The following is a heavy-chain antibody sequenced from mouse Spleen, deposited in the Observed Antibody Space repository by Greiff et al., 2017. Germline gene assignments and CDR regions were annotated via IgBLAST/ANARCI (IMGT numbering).Heavy chain of an antibody. CDR1: GFTFSDYY. CDR3: ARRDGRDYAMDY. J-gene: IGHJ4*01. D-gene: IGHD1-1*01. CDR2: ISDGGSYT. V-gene: IGHV5-4*02. Sequence: EVQLVESGGGLVKPGGSLKLSCAASGFTFSDYYMYWVRQTPEKRLEWVATISDGGSYTYYPDSVKGRFTISRDNAKNNLYLQMSSLKSEDTAMYYCARRDGRDYAMDYWGQGTSVTVSS.